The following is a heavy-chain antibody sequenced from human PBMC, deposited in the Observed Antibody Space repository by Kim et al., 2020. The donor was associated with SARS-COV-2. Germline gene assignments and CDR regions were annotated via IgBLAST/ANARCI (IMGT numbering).Heavy chain of an antibody. V-gene: IGHV1-46*01. CDR3: ARVRGYDSSGYSDFDY. CDR1: GYTFTSYY. J-gene: IGHJ4*02. D-gene: IGHD3-22*01. Sequence: ASVKVSCKASGYTFTSYYMHWVRQAPGQGLEWMGIINPSGGSTSYAQKFQGRVTMTRDTSTSTVYMELSSLRSEDTAVYYCARVRGYDSSGYSDFDYWGQGTLVTVSS. CDR2: INPSGGST.